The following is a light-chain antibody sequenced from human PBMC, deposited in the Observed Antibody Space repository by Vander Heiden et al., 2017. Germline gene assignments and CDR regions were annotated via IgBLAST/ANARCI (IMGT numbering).Light chain of an antibody. CDR1: QSMSTY. CDR3: QQNYDTPPLT. CDR2: SAS. J-gene: IGKJ4*01. V-gene: IGKV1-39*01. Sequence: DIQLTQSPSSLSASIGDRVTITCRASQSMSTYLNWYQQKPGRAPKLLIYSASTLQSGVPSRFSGRGSGTGFTLTISSLQPEDLGTYYCQQNYDTPPLTFGGGTKVEIK.